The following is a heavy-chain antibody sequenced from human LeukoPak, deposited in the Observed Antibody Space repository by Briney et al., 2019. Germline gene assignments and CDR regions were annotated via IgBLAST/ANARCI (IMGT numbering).Heavy chain of an antibody. CDR3: ARVDREYCSGGSCQDY. CDR1: GYTFTGYY. V-gene: IGHV1-2*02. J-gene: IGHJ4*02. CDR2: INPNSGGT. Sequence: GASVKVSCKASGYTFTGYYMHWVRQAPGQGLEWMGWINPNSGGTNYAQKFQGRVTMTRDTSISTAYMELSRLRSDDTAVYYCARVDREYCSGGSCQDYWGQGTLVTVSS. D-gene: IGHD2-15*01.